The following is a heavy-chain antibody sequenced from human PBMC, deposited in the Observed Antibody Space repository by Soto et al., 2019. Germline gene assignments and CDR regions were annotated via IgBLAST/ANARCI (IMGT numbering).Heavy chain of an antibody. Sequence: SGPTLVNPTQTLTLTCTFSGFSISTRGEGVGWLRQPPGKALEWLALSYWNGDRRYSPSLKSRLTLTKGTSEDQVVLTMTDMDPVDTATYYCAHRTYYFASGHVFQHWGPGTLVTVSS. J-gene: IGHJ1*01. D-gene: IGHD3-10*01. V-gene: IGHV2-5*01. CDR3: AHRTYYFASGHVFQH. CDR1: GFSISTRGEG. CDR2: SYWNGDR.